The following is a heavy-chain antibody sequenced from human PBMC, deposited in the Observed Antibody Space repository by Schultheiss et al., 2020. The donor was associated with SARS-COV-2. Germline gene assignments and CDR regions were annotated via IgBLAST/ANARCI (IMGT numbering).Heavy chain of an antibody. CDR1: GGSISSYY. D-gene: IGHD6-19*01. Sequence: SQTLSLTCTVSGGSISSYYWSWIRQPAGKGLEWIGRIYTSGSTNYNPSLKSRVTMSVDTSKNQFSLKLSSLTAADTAVYYCARDLGIAVAGGMDVWGQGTTVTVSS. CDR3: ARDLGIAVAGGMDV. CDR2: IYTSGST. V-gene: IGHV4-4*07. J-gene: IGHJ6*02.